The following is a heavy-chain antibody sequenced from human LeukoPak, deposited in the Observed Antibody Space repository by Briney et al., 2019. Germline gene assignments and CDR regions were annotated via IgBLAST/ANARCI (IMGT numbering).Heavy chain of an antibody. D-gene: IGHD4-17*01. CDR2: INPSGGST. J-gene: IGHJ5*02. Sequence: ASVKVSCKGSGYTFTSYYMHWVRQAPGQGLEWMGIINPSGGSTSYAQKFQGRVTMTRDTPTSTVYMELSSLRSEDTAVYYCARDPHGDYWLDPWGQGTLVTVSS. CDR1: GYTFTSYY. V-gene: IGHV1-46*01. CDR3: ARDPHGDYWLDP.